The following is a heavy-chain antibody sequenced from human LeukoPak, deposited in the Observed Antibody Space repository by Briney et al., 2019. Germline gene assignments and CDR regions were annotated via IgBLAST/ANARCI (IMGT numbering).Heavy chain of an antibody. CDR1: GGSISDYY. V-gene: IGHV4-59*01. CDR2: ISYSGST. D-gene: IGHD6-13*01. CDR3: AREEASSWTGDYSDY. J-gene: IGHJ4*02. Sequence: SETLSLTCTVSGGSISDYYWSWIRQPPGKGLEWIGYISYSGSTNYNPSLKSRVTISVDTSKNQFSLNLSSVTAADTAVYFCAREEASSWTGDYSDYWGQGSLVTVSS.